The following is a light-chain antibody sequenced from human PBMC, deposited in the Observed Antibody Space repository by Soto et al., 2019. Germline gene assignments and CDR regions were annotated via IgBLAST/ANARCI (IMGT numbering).Light chain of an antibody. CDR3: QQYKDWPTT. CDR1: QSVSTT. J-gene: IGKJ1*01. Sequence: EIVMTQSPATLSVSPGETATLSCRASQSVSTTVAWYQQKSGQAPRLLIYYASTTATGVSARFSGSGSGTDFTLTITSLQSDDFGVYYCQQYKDWPTTFGQGTKVEI. CDR2: YAS. V-gene: IGKV3-15*01.